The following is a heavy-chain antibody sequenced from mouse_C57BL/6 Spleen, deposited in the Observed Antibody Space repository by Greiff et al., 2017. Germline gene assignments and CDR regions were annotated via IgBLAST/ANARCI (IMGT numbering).Heavy chain of an antibody. CDR3: ARSGTTVVATSYYAMDY. CDR1: GYTFTSYW. CDR2: INPSSGYT. D-gene: IGHD1-1*01. V-gene: IGHV1-7*01. J-gene: IGHJ4*01. Sequence: QVQLQQSGAELAKPGASVKLSCKASGYTFTSYWMHWVKQRPGQGLEWIGYINPSSGYTKYNQKFKDKATLTAAKSSSTAYMQLSSLTYEDSAFYYCARSGTTVVATSYYAMDYWGQGTSVTVSS.